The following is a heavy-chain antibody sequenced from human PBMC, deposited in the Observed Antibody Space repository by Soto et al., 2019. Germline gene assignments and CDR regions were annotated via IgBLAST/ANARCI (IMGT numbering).Heavy chain of an antibody. D-gene: IGHD3-16*01. V-gene: IGHV3-30*18. Sequence: QVQLVESGGGVIQPGRSLRLSCAASGFTFSSYGMHWVRQAPGKGLEWVAVISYDGSNKYYADSVKGRFTISRDNSKNTLYLQMNSLRAEDTAVYYCAKAVAMGDAYYYYGMDVWGQGTTVTVSS. CDR1: GFTFSSYG. CDR3: AKAVAMGDAYYYYGMDV. CDR2: ISYDGSNK. J-gene: IGHJ6*02.